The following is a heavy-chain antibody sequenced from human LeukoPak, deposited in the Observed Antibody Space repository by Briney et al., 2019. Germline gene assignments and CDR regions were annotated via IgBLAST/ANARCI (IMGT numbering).Heavy chain of an antibody. D-gene: IGHD2-21*01. V-gene: IGHV3-33*06. Sequence: GGSLRLSCAASGFTFSSYGMHWVRQAPGKGLEWVAVIWYDGSNKYYADSVKGRFTVSRDNSKNTLYLQMNSLRAEDTAVYYCAKDRGGGGRKDFDYWGQGTLVTVSS. CDR2: IWYDGSNK. CDR1: GFTFSSYG. CDR3: AKDRGGGGRKDFDY. J-gene: IGHJ4*02.